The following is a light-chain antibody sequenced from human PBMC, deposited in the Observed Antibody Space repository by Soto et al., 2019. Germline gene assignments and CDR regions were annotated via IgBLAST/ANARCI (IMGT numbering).Light chain of an antibody. CDR3: QQYASSVT. CDR1: QSVSSCF. Sequence: EIVLTQSPGSLSLSPGEGATLSCRASQSVSSCFFAWYQQKPGQAPSLLIYGASRRATGVPDRFSGSGSGTDFTLSISRLEPEDFAVYYCQQYASSVTFGQGTKVEIK. J-gene: IGKJ1*01. V-gene: IGKV3-20*01. CDR2: GAS.